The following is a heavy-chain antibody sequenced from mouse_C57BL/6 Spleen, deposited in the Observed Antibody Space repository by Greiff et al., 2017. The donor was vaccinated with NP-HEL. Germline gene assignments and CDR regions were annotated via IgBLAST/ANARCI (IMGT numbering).Heavy chain of an antibody. CDR1: GYTFTEYT. Sequence: QVHVKQSGAELVKPGASVKLSCKASGYTFTEYTIHWVKQRSGQGLEWIGWFYPGSGSIKYNEKFKDKATLTADKSSSTVYMELSRLTSEDSAVYFGARHEAPYYAMDYWGQGTSVTVSS. J-gene: IGHJ4*01. CDR2: FYPGSGSI. V-gene: IGHV1-62-2*01. CDR3: ARHEAPYYAMDY.